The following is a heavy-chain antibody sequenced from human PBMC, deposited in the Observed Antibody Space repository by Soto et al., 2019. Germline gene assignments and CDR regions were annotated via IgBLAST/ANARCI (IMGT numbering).Heavy chain of an antibody. V-gene: IGHV1-46*03. J-gene: IGHJ1*01. CDR2: INPSGGST. CDR1: GYTFTSYY. Sequence: QVQLVQSGAEGKKPGASVKVSCKASGYTFTSYYMHWVRQAPGQGLEWMGIINPSGGSTSYAQKFQGRVTMTRDTSTSTVYMELSSLRSEDTAVYYCASCSSSWYFQHWGQGTLVTVSS. CDR3: ASCSSSWYFQH. D-gene: IGHD6-13*01.